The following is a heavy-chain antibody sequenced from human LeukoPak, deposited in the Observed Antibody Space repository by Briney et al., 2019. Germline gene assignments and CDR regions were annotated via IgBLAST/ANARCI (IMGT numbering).Heavy chain of an antibody. J-gene: IGHJ4*02. V-gene: IGHV3-21*01. Sequence: GGSLRLSCAASGFTFSSYSMNWVRQAPGKGLEWVSSISSSSSYIYYADSVKGRFTISRDNAKNSLYLRMNSLRAEDTAVYYCARGTIVGATPADYWGQGTLVTVSS. CDR2: ISSSSSYI. D-gene: IGHD1-26*01. CDR1: GFTFSSYS. CDR3: ARGTIVGATPADY.